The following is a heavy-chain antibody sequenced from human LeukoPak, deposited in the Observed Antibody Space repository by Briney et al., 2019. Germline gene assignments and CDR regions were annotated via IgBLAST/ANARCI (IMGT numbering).Heavy chain of an antibody. V-gene: IGHV3-30*02. CDR2: IRYDGSNK. CDR1: GFTFSSYG. D-gene: IGHD4-17*01. J-gene: IGHJ4*02. CDR3: AKQHATTGGYFDY. Sequence: TGGSLRLSCAASGFTFSSYGMHWVRQAPGKGLEWVAFIRYDGSNKYYADSVKGRFTISRDDSKNTLYLQMNSLRAEDTAVYYCAKQHATTGGYFDYWGQGTLVTVSS.